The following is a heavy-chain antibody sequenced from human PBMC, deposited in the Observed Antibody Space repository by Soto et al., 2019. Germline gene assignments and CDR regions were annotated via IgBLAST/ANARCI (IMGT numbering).Heavy chain of an antibody. D-gene: IGHD1-26*01. V-gene: IGHV3-33*01. CDR3: ASDSVGASDSYGLDV. J-gene: IGHJ6*02. CDR2: IWHDGNNK. Sequence: GGSLRLSCAASGFTFSNYGMHWVRQAPGKGLEWVAIIWHDGNNKYYADSVRGRFIISRDNSKNRLYLQMNSLRAEDTAVYYCASDSVGASDSYGLDVWGQGTPVTVSS. CDR1: GFTFSNYG.